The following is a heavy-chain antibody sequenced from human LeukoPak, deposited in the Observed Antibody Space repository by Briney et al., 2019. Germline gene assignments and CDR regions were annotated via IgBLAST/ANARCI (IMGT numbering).Heavy chain of an antibody. CDR3: AKENIVVVVAATFDY. V-gene: IGHV1-18*01. CDR2: ISAYNGNT. D-gene: IGHD2-15*01. J-gene: IGHJ4*02. Sequence: GASVKVSCKASGYTFTSYGISWVRQAPGQGLEWMGWISAYNGNTNYAQKLQGRVTMTTDTSTSTAYMELRSLRSDDTAVYYCAKENIVVVVAATFDYWGQGTLVTVSS. CDR1: GYTFTSYG.